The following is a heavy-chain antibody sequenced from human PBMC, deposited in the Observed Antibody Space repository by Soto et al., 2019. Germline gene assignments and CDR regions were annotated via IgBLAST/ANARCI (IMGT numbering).Heavy chain of an antibody. D-gene: IGHD3-10*01. V-gene: IGHV4-30-4*01. CDR3: ARVGGFGATTIDY. CDR2: IYYSGST. J-gene: IGHJ4*01. Sequence: QVQLQESGPGLVKPSQTLSLTCTVSGGSISSGDYYWSWIRQPPGKGLEWIGYIYYSGSTYYNPSLKSRVTIPVDPYKNQFSLKLSSVTAADTAVYYCARVGGFGATTIDYWGHGTLGTVSS. CDR1: GGSISSGDYY.